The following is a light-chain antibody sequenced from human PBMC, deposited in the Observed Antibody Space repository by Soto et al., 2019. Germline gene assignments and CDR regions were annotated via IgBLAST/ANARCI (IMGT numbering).Light chain of an antibody. J-gene: IGKJ3*01. V-gene: IGKV3-15*01. CDR2: AAS. CDR3: QEYSKWPLFT. Sequence: EIVVTQSPGILSVSPGDRATLSFRASQSVDRNLAGYQQKPGQAPTLLIYAASTRATGLPARFSGSGSGTGFTLTISSLQSEDFAVYYCQEYSKWPLFTFGPGTRVDIK. CDR1: QSVDRN.